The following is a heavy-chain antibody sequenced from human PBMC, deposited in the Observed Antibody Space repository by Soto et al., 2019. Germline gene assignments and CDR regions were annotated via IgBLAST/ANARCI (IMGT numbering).Heavy chain of an antibody. CDR1: GGSFSGYY. J-gene: IGHJ6*03. CDR2: INHSGST. V-gene: IGHV4-34*01. Sequence: SETLSLTCAVYGGSFSGYYWSWIRQPPGKGLEWIGEINHSGSTNYNPSLKSRVTISVDTSKNQFSLKLSSVTAADTAVYYCARSPDYYYYYMDGWGKGTTVTVSS. CDR3: ARSPDYYYYYMDG.